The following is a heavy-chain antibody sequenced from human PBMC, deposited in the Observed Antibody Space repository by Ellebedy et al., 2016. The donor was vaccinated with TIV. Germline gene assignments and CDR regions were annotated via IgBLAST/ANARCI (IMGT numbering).Heavy chain of an antibody. CDR1: GGTFSSYA. CDR3: ARAVGATRRAGYWYFDL. Sequence: ASVKVSCKASGGTFSSYAISWVRQAPGQGLEWMGGIIPIFGTANYAQKFQGRVTITADKSTSTAYMELSSLRSEDTAVYYCARAVGATRRAGYWYFDLWGRGTLVTVSS. D-gene: IGHD1-26*01. J-gene: IGHJ2*01. V-gene: IGHV1-69*06. CDR2: IIPIFGTA.